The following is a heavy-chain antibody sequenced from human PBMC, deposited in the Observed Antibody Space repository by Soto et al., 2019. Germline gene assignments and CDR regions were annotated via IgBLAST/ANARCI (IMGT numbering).Heavy chain of an antibody. Sequence: EVQLVESGGGLVQPGRSLRLSCAASGFTFDDYAMHWVRQAPGKGLEWVSGISWNSGSIGYADSVKGRFTISRDNAKNSLYLQMNSLRAEDTALYYCANLAYCGGDCWYFDLWGRGTLVTASS. CDR2: ISWNSGSI. CDR3: ANLAYCGGDCWYFDL. V-gene: IGHV3-9*01. J-gene: IGHJ2*01. D-gene: IGHD2-21*02. CDR1: GFTFDDYA.